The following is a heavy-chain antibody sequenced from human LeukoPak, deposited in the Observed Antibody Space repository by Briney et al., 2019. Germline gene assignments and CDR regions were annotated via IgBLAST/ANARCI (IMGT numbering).Heavy chain of an antibody. CDR1: GFTFSSYA. D-gene: IGHD3-9*01. Sequence: GGSLRLSCAASGFTFSSYAMSWVRQAPGKGLEWVSAISGSGGSTYYANSVKGRFTISRDNSKNTLSLQMNSLRAEDTAVYYCAKKYDILTGPNYFDYWGQGTLVTVSS. CDR3: AKKYDILTGPNYFDY. J-gene: IGHJ4*02. CDR2: ISGSGGST. V-gene: IGHV3-23*01.